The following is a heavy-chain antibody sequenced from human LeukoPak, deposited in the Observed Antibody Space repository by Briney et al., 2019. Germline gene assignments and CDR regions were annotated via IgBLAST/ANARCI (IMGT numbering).Heavy chain of an antibody. CDR3: ARNSGYSDLNY. CDR1: GDSFSGNNY. V-gene: IGHV4-4*02. CDR2: IYRSGAT. D-gene: IGHD3-22*01. Sequence: SETLSLTCAVSGDSFSGNNYWTWVRQPPGKGLEWIGEIYRSGATNYNPSLKSRVTVSQDKSKNQLSLKLNSVTAADTAIYYCARNSGYSDLNYWGQGVLVTVSS. J-gene: IGHJ4*02.